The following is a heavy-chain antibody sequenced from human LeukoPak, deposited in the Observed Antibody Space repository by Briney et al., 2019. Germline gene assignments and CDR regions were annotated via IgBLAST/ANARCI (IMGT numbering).Heavy chain of an antibody. CDR1: GFTFSSYG. CDR3: ARDPVENSRSSDLYYFAS. J-gene: IGHJ4*02. D-gene: IGHD6-6*01. V-gene: IGHV3-33*01. CDR2: IWSDGSNK. Sequence: GRSLRLSCAASGFTFSSYGMHWVRQAPGKGLEWVAVIWSDGSNKYYADYVKGRFTISRDNSKNTLYLQMNSLRAEDTAVYYCARDPVENSRSSDLYYFASWGQGTLVTVSS.